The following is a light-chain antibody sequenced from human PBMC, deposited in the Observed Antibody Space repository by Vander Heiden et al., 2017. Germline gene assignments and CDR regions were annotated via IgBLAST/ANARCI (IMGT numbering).Light chain of an antibody. J-gene: IGLJ1*01. CDR1: SLRRCY. V-gene: IGLV3-19*01. CDR2: GKN. CDR3: NDRDSSGNDKV. Sequence: SSSLPPDPALSVALGQTVLITCQGDSLRRCYASWYQSRPGPAHVPVIYGKNNRPGGITDRLAGYRAGNTASLTITGAQAEEEADYYCNDRDSSGNDKVFGSGTKVTVL.